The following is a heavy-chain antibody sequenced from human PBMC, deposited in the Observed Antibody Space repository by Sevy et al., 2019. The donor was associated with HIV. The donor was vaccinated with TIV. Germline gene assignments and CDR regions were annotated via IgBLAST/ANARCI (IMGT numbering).Heavy chain of an antibody. CDR3: ARGVTVGAITGYYYGMDV. CDR2: IIPIFGTA. Sequence: ASVKVSCKASGGTFSSYAISWVRQAPGQGLEWMGGIIPIFGTANYAQKFQGRVTITADESTSTAYMELSSLRSEDTAVYYCARGVTVGAITGYYYGMDVWGQGTTVTVSS. V-gene: IGHV1-69*13. D-gene: IGHD1-26*01. J-gene: IGHJ6*02. CDR1: GGTFSSYA.